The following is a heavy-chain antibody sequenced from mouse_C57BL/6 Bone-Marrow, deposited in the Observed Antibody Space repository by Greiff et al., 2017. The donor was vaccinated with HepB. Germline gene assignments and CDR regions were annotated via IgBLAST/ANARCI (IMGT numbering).Heavy chain of an antibody. CDR3: ARGIYLIAY. CDR1: GYTFTGYW. Sequence: VQLQQSGAELMKPGASVKLSCKATGYTFTGYWIEWVKQRPGHGLEWIGEILPGSGSTNYNAKFKGKATFTADTSSNTAYMQLSSLTTEDSAIYYCARGIYLIAYWGQGTLVTVSA. CDR2: ILPGSGST. J-gene: IGHJ3*01. V-gene: IGHV1-9*01. D-gene: IGHD1-1*01.